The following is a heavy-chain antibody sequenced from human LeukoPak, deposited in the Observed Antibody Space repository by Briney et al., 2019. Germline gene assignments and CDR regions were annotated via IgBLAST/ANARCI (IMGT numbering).Heavy chain of an antibody. J-gene: IGHJ6*02. Sequence: GASVKVSCKASGFTFTSSAMQWVRQARGQRLEWIGWIVVGSGNTNYAQKFQERVTITRDMSTSTAYMELSSLRSEDTAVYYCARPKISFNAYYGMDVWGQGTTVTVSS. CDR1: GFTFTSSA. D-gene: IGHD3-3*02. CDR2: IVVGSGNT. CDR3: ARPKISFNAYYGMDV. V-gene: IGHV1-58*02.